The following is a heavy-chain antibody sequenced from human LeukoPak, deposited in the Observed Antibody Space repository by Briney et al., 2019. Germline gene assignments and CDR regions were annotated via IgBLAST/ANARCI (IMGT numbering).Heavy chain of an antibody. V-gene: IGHV3-7*03. CDR2: IKEDGSEK. Sequence: PGGSLRLSCAASGFTFSSNWMSWVRQAPGKGLEWVANIKEDGSEKYYVDSVQGRFTISRDNARNSLYLQMNSLRAEDTAVYYCAAVRGVIYFGYWGQGTLVTVSS. CDR1: GFTFSSNW. CDR3: AAVRGVIYFGY. D-gene: IGHD3-10*01. J-gene: IGHJ4*02.